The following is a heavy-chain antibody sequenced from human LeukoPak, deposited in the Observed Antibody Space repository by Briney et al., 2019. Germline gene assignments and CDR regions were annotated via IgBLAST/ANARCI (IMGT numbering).Heavy chain of an antibody. V-gene: IGHV4-34*01. Sequence: PSETLSLTCAVYGGSFSGYYWSWIRQPPGKGLEWIGEINHSGSTNYNPSLKSRVTISVDTSKNQFSLKLSSVTAADTAVYYCARGRVDIVVVVADKGDYYGMDVWGQGTTVTVSS. CDR3: ARGRVDIVVVVADKGDYYGMDV. J-gene: IGHJ6*02. D-gene: IGHD2-15*01. CDR1: GGSFSGYY. CDR2: INHSGST.